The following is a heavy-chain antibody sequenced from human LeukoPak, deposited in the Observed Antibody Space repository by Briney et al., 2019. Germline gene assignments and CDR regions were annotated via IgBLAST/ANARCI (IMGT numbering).Heavy chain of an antibody. D-gene: IGHD3-22*01. CDR3: ASLDYYDSSGYYSRVCDI. V-gene: IGHV4-59*01. J-gene: IGHJ3*02. CDR1: GGSISSYY. CDR2: IYYSGST. Sequence: PSETLSLTCTVSGGSISSYYRSRIRQPPGQGLEWIGYIYYSGSTNYNPSLKSRVTISVDTSKNQFSLKLSSVTAADTAVYYCASLDYYDSSGYYSRVCDIGGQGTMVTVSS.